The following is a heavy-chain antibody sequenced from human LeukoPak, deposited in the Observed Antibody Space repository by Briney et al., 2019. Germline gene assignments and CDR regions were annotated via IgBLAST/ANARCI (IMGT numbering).Heavy chain of an antibody. CDR3: ARVTVAGTLFWFDP. D-gene: IGHD6-19*01. Sequence: SETLSLTCAVYGGSFSDYYWSWIRQPPGKGLEWIGEINHSGTTNYNPSLKSRVTISVDTSKNQFSLKLSSVTAADTAVYYCARVTVAGTLFWFDPWGQGTLVTVSS. V-gene: IGHV4-34*01. CDR1: GGSFSDYY. CDR2: INHSGTT. J-gene: IGHJ5*02.